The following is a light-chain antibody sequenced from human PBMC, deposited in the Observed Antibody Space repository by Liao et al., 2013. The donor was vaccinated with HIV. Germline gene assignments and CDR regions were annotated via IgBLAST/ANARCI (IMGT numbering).Light chain of an antibody. CDR1: KLGDKY. CDR3: QAWDRDPDHPV. V-gene: IGLV3-1*01. J-gene: IGLJ2*01. Sequence: SYELTQPPSVSVSPGQTASITCSGDKLGDKYACWYQQKPGQSPVLVIYQDSKRPSGIPERFSGSNSGNTATLTISGTQAMDEADYYCQAWDRDPDHPVFGGGTKLTVL. CDR2: QDS.